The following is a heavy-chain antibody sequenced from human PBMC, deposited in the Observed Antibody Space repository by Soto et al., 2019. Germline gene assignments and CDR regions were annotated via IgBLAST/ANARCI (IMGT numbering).Heavy chain of an antibody. V-gene: IGHV3-30*03. CDR3: ATPVWFGDVYYYYGMDV. CDR1: GFTFSSYG. J-gene: IGHJ6*02. CDR2: ISYDGSNK. D-gene: IGHD3-10*01. Sequence: QVQLVESGGGVVQPGRSLRLSCAASGFTFSSYGMHWVRQAPGKGLEWVAVISYDGSNKYHADSVKGRFTISRDNSKNTLYLQMNSLRTEDTAVYYCATPVWFGDVYYYYGMDVWGQGTTVTVSS.